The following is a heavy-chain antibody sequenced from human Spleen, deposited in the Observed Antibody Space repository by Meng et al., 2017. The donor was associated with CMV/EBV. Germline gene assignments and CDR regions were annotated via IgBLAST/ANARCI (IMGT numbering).Heavy chain of an antibody. Sequence: ASVKVSCKASGYTFTSYGISWVRQAPGQGLEWMGWISAYNGNTNYAQKLQGRVTMTTETSTSTAYMELRSLRSDDTAVYYCARDLLTLDYYDSSGYSRAGDYWGQGTLVTVSS. J-gene: IGHJ4*02. V-gene: IGHV1-18*01. CDR3: ARDLLTLDYYDSSGYSRAGDY. D-gene: IGHD3-22*01. CDR2: ISAYNGNT. CDR1: GYTFTSYG.